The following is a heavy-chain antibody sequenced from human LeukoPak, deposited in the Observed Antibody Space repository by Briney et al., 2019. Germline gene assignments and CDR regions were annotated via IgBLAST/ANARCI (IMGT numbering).Heavy chain of an antibody. CDR3: ARDQPYIVVVPAAIIYYYYMDV. J-gene: IGHJ6*03. CDR1: GFTFSSYS. Sequence: PGGSLRLSCAASGFTFSSYSMNWVRQAPGKGLEWVSYISSSSSTLYYADSVKGRFTISRDNAKNSLYLQMNSLRAEDTAVYYCARDQPYIVVVPAAIIYYYYMDVWGKGTTVTVSS. CDR2: ISSSSSTL. V-gene: IGHV3-48*01. D-gene: IGHD2-2*01.